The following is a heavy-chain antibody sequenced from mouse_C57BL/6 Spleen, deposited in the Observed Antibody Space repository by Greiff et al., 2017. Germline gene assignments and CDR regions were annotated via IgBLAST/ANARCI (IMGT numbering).Heavy chain of an antibody. CDR2: INPGSGGT. CDR3: AMSLDSYWYFDV. J-gene: IGHJ1*03. Sequence: QVQLQQSGAELVRPGTSVKVSCKASGYAFTNYLIEWVKQRPGQGLEWIGVINPGSGGTNYNEKFKGKATLTADKSSSTAYMQLSSLTSEDSAVFLCAMSLDSYWYFDVWGTGTTVTVSS. CDR1: GYAFTNYL. V-gene: IGHV1-54*01.